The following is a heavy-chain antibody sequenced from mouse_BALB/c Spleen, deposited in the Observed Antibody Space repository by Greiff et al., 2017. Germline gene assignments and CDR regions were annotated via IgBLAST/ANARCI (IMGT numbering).Heavy chain of an antibody. CDR1: GYSINSGYY. J-gene: IGHJ2*01. Sequence: EESGPGLVKPSQSLSPTCSVTGYSINSGYYWNWIRQFPGNKLEWMGYISYDGSNNYNPSLKNRISITRDTSKNQFFLKLNSVTTEDTATYYCAKGNFDYWSQGTTLTVSS. CDR3: AKGNFDY. V-gene: IGHV3-6*02. CDR2: ISYDGSN.